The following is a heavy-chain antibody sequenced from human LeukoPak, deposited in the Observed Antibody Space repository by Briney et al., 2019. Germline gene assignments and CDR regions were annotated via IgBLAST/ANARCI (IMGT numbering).Heavy chain of an antibody. Sequence: SETLSLTCTVSGASISSSSYYWGWIRQPPGKGLESIGDVYYSGNTYYNPSLKSRVTISEDTSKNQFSLKLTSVTAADTVVYFCARWGKVLGWCSSPSCLNWFDPWGQGILVTVSS. V-gene: IGHV4-39*01. CDR1: GASISSSSYY. CDR2: VYYSGNT. J-gene: IGHJ5*02. CDR3: ARWGKVLGWCSSPSCLNWFDP. D-gene: IGHD2-2*01.